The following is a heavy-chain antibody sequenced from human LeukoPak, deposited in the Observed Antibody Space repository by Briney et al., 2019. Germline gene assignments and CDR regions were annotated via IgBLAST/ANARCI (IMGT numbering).Heavy chain of an antibody. CDR1: GGSISSGSYY. Sequence: SQTLSLTCTVSGGSISSGSYYWSWIRQPAGKGLEWIGRIYTSGSTNYNPSLKSRVTISVDTSKNQFSLKLSSVTAADTAVYYCARDLGAGGYWGQGTLVTVSS. V-gene: IGHV4-61*02. CDR3: ARDLGAGGY. CDR2: IYTSGST. D-gene: IGHD1-26*01. J-gene: IGHJ4*02.